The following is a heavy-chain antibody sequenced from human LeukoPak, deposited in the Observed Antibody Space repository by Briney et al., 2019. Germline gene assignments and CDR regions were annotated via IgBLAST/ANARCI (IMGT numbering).Heavy chain of an antibody. CDR2: INDRGIT. CDR3: ARARTTVVNVPYYFDD. CDR1: GVAFSGYH. V-gene: IGHV4-34*01. J-gene: IGHJ4*02. D-gene: IGHD4-23*01. Sequence: SETLSLTCAAYGVAFSGYHWNWIRQAPGKGLEWMGEINDRGITNYKPSPKSGVTISVDPSKKQFSPQLKSMTAADKDVYYCARARTTVVNVPYYFDDWGQGTLVTVSS.